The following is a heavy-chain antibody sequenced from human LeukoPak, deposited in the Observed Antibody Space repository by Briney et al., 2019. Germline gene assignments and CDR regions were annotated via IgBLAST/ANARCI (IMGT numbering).Heavy chain of an antibody. J-gene: IGHJ4*02. CDR3: ARRYPPNYYGSGSYFGY. V-gene: IGHV4-28*01. Sequence: PSETLSLTCAVSGYSISSSNWWGWIRQPPGKGLEWIGYIYYSGSTYYNPSLKSRVTISVDTSKNQFSLKLSSVTAADTAVYYCARRYPPNYYGSGSYFGYWGQGTLVTVSS. CDR1: GYSISSSNW. D-gene: IGHD3-10*01. CDR2: IYYSGST.